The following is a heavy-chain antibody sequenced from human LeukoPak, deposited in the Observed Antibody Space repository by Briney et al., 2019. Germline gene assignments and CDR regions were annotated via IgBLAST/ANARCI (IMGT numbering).Heavy chain of an antibody. D-gene: IGHD1-1*01. J-gene: IGHJ4*02. CDR2: ISGSGDTT. V-gene: IGHV3-23*01. CDR3: AKGHSAHGTGFDY. CDR1: GLTFSRFA. Sequence: GGSLRLSCAASGLTFSRFAMSWVRQAPGKGLEWVSTISGSGDTTNYADSVKGRFTISRDNLKNTLYVQMNSLRVEDTAVYYCAKGHSAHGTGFDYWGQGTLVIVSS.